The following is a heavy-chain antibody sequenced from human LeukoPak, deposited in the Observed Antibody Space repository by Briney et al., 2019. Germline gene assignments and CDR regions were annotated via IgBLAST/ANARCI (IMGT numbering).Heavy chain of an antibody. CDR3: ARDGYDSSGYYFDY. CDR1: GFTFSSYA. D-gene: IGHD3-22*01. V-gene: IGHV3-23*01. J-gene: IGHJ4*02. CDR2: ISGSGGST. Sequence: PGGSLRLSCAASGFTFSSYAMSWVRQAPGKGLEWVSAISGSGGSTYYADSVKGRFTISRDNSKNTLYLQMNSLRAEDTAVYYCARDGYDSSGYYFDYWGQGTLVTVSS.